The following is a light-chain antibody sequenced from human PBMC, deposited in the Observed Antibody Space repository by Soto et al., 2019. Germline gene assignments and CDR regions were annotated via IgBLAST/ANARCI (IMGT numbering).Light chain of an antibody. CDR1: SIDVGGSNY. CDR2: DVS. Sequence: QSALTQPRSVSGSPGQSVTISCTGPSIDVGGSNYVSWYQQHPGKAPKLMIYDVSERPSGVPDRFSGSKSGNTASLTISGLQGEDEADYYCSAYTVSRTYVFGTGTKVTVL. CDR3: SAYTVSRTYV. V-gene: IGLV2-11*01. J-gene: IGLJ1*01.